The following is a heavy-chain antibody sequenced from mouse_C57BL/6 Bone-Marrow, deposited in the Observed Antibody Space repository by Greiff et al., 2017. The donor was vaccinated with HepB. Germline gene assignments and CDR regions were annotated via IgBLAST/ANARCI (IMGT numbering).Heavy chain of an antibody. Sequence: DVMLVESGGGLVKPGGSLKLSCAASGFTFSDYGMHWVRQAPEKGLEWVAYISSGSSTIYYADTVKGRFTISRDNAKNTLFLQLTSLRSEDTAMYYCARVDYWYFDVWGTGTTVTVSS. CDR2: ISSGSSTI. V-gene: IGHV5-17*01. CDR1: GFTFSDYG. J-gene: IGHJ1*03. CDR3: ARVDYWYFDV.